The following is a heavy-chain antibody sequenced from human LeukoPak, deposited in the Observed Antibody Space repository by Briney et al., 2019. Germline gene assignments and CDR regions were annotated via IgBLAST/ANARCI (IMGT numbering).Heavy chain of an antibody. CDR2: ISGGSGST. CDR1: GFTFSSYA. CDR3: AKHRFESGGYHSTD. V-gene: IGHV3-23*01. Sequence: PGGSLRLSCAASGFTFSSYAMSWVRQAPGKGLAWGSTISGGSGSTYCADSVKGRFTISRDNSKNTLYLQMNSLRDEDTAVYYCAKHRFESGGYHSTDWGQGTLVTVSS. D-gene: IGHD3-22*01. J-gene: IGHJ4*02.